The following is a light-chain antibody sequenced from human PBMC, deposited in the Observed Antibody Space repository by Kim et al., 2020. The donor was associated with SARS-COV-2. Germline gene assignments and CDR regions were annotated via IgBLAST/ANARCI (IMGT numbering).Light chain of an antibody. V-gene: IGKV3-11*01. CDR2: DAS. J-gene: IGKJ2*01. CDR1: QSVSSY. Sequence: SPGERATLSCRASQSVSSYLAWYQQKPGQAPRLLIYDASNRATGIPARFSGSGSGTDFTLTISSLEPEDFAVYYCQQRSNWPLRYTFGQGTKLEI. CDR3: QQRSNWPLRYT.